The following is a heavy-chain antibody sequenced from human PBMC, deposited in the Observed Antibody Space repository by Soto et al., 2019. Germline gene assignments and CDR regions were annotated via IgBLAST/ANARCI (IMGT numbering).Heavy chain of an antibody. V-gene: IGHV3-48*02. Sequence: EVQLVESGGDLVQPGGSLRLSCAASGFTFSSYSMNWVRQAPGKGLEWISYISSSGNMIYYADSVKGRCTISRDNANSSLYLQMNSLRDEDTAVYYCARNIAPRRAQAMDVWGQGTMVTVSS. D-gene: IGHD6-6*01. CDR3: ARNIAPRRAQAMDV. J-gene: IGHJ6*02. CDR1: GFTFSSYS. CDR2: ISSSGNMI.